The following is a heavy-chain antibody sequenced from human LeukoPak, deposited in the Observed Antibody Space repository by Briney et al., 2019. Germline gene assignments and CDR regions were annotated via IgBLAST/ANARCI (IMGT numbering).Heavy chain of an antibody. CDR2: TAYRSRWFT. CDR1: GDSVSSKTVA. D-gene: IGHD2-2*01. CDR3: ARDPRYAAGIFFDY. V-gene: IGHV6-1*01. J-gene: IGHJ4*02. Sequence: SQTLSLTCAISGDSVSSKTVARNWIRQSPSRGLEWLGKTAYRSRWFTDYAVPVKGRITINPDTSKNQFSLELNSVTPEDTAVYYCARDPRYAAGIFFDYWGQGILVTVSS.